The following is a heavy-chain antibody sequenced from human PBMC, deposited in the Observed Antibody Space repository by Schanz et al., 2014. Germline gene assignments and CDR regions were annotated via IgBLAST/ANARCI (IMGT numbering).Heavy chain of an antibody. CDR2: ISGSGGST. J-gene: IGHJ6*03. CDR1: TFTFSSDW. CDR3: AKGPYYYYYMDV. Sequence: EVQLAESGGGLVQPGGSLRLSCAASTFTFSSDWMSWVRQAPGKGLEWVSAISGSGGSTYYADSVKGRFTISGDSSKYTVYLQMNSLRADDTAVYYCAKGPYYYYYMDVWGNGTTVTVSS. V-gene: IGHV3-23*04.